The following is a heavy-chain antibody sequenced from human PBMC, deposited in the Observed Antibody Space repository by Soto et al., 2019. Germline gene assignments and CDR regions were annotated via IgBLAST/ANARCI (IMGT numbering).Heavy chain of an antibody. V-gene: IGHV1-18*01. J-gene: IGHJ6*02. CDR2: ISPYSGNT. CDR3: AMVDNYVTPTPPDV. D-gene: IGHD3-16*01. Sequence: QVQLVPSGDEVRKPGSSVKVSCKASGYIFVNYGIAWVRQAPGQGLEWMGRISPYSGNTHYASKVQGRRTMTTHTASATAYMDQGTLSSDDAAVYYCAMVDNYVTPTPPDVWGQGTTVTVSS. CDR1: GYIFVNYG.